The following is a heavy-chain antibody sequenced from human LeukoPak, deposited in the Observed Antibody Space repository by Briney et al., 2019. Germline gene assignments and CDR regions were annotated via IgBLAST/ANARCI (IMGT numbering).Heavy chain of an antibody. J-gene: IGHJ4*02. CDR3: ARDRGALGATVPAIFAVNFFDS. Sequence: PSETLSLTCTVSGRSINNGYFWGWIRQPPGKGLEWIASIHHSGTASYNPSLESRVTISVDTSKNQISLRLSSVTAADTAVYYCARDRGALGATVPAIFAVNFFDSWGQGTLGTVSS. D-gene: IGHD2-2*02. V-gene: IGHV4-38-2*02. CDR1: GRSINNGYF. CDR2: IHHSGTA.